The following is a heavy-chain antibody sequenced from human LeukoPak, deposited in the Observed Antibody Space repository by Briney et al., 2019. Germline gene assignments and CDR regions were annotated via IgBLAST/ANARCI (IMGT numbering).Heavy chain of an antibody. V-gene: IGHV1-2*02. Sequence: ASVKVSCKASGYTFTGYYMHWVRQAPGQGLEWMGWINPNSGGTNYGQKFQGRVTMTRDTCISTAYMELRRLRSDDTAVYYCARIIAVAGSNFDYWGQGTLITVSS. D-gene: IGHD6-19*01. CDR1: GYTFTGYY. J-gene: IGHJ4*02. CDR2: INPNSGGT. CDR3: ARIIAVAGSNFDY.